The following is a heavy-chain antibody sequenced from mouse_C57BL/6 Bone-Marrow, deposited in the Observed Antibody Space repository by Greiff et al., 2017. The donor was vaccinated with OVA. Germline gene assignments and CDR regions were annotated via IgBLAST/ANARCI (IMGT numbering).Heavy chain of an antibody. D-gene: IGHD2-3*01. CDR1: GYTFTDYY. Sequence: VQLQQSGPELVKPGASVKISCKASGYTFTDYYMNWVKQSHGKSLEWIGDINPNNGGTSYNQKFKGKATLTVDKSSSTAYMELRSLTSEDSAVYYCAREGLLRGYFDYWGQGTTLTVSS. J-gene: IGHJ2*01. CDR2: INPNNGGT. V-gene: IGHV1-26*01. CDR3: AREGLLRGYFDY.